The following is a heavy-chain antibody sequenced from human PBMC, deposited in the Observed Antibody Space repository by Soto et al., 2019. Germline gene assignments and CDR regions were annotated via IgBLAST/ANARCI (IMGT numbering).Heavy chain of an antibody. CDR2: IIPILGIA. CDR3: ATVTGIAAAGSRFDP. Sequence: GAPVKVSCTASGGTFSSYSISWVRQAPGQGLEWMGRIIPILGIANYAQKFQGRVTITADKSTSTAYMELSSLRSEDTAVYYCATVTGIAAAGSRFDPWGQGTLVTVSS. D-gene: IGHD6-13*01. J-gene: IGHJ5*02. V-gene: IGHV1-69*02. CDR1: GGTFSSYS.